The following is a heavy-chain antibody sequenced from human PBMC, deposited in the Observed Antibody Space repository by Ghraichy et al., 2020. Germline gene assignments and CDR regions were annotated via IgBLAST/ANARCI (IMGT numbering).Heavy chain of an antibody. Sequence: ESLNISCAVSGYSIRSGYYWGWIRQPPGTGLEWIGNIYHSGSTFYNPSLKSRVTISVDTSKNQFSLELLSVTAADTAVYYCVRVAGSYFDYWGQGTLVTVSS. D-gene: IGHD2-15*01. CDR2: IYHSGST. CDR3: VRVAGSYFDY. CDR1: GYSIRSGYY. J-gene: IGHJ4*02. V-gene: IGHV4-38-2*01.